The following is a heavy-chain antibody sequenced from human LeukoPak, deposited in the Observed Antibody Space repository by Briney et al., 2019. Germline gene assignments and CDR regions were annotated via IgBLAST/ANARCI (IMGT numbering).Heavy chain of an antibody. CDR2: IGGSGGST. CDR3: AEEKRYSSGWYDEYFQH. D-gene: IGHD6-19*01. Sequence: GGSLRLSCAASGFTFSNYAMSWVRQAPGKGLEWVSGIGGSGGSTHYADSVEGRFTISRDNSKNTLYLQMNSLRAEDTAVYYCAEEKRYSSGWYDEYFQHWGQGTLVTVSS. V-gene: IGHV3-23*01. CDR1: GFTFSNYA. J-gene: IGHJ1*01.